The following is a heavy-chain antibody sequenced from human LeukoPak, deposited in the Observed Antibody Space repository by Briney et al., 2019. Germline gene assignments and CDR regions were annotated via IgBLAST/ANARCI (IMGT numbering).Heavy chain of an antibody. CDR3: AKDLCGGDCYSGDGIDY. CDR2: ISYDGSDK. D-gene: IGHD2-21*01. CDR1: GFTFRGFG. V-gene: IGHV3-30*18. J-gene: IGHJ4*02. Sequence: PGGSLRLSCAASGFTFRGFGMYWVRQAPGKGLEWVAFISYDGSDKYYADSVKGRFTISRDNSKNTLYLQMNSLRAEDTAVYYCAKDLCGGDCYSGDGIDYWGQGTLVTVSS.